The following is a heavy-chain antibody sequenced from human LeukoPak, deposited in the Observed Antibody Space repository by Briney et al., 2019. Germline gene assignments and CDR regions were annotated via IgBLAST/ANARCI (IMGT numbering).Heavy chain of an antibody. CDR1: GYTFTNYD. D-gene: IGHD3-22*01. Sequence: ASVKVSCKASGYTFTNYDITWVRQASGEGLEWMGWMNPNNGNTGYAQRFQGRVTLTRDTSISTAYMGLSSLRSEDTAVYYCARGFLDYDTTDYAFSYYWGQGTLVTVSS. J-gene: IGHJ4*02. V-gene: IGHV1-8*01. CDR2: MNPNNGNT. CDR3: ARGFLDYDTTDYAFSYY.